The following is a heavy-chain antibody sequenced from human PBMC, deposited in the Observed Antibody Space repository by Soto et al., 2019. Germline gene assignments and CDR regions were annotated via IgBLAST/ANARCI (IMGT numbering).Heavy chain of an antibody. CDR2: VYSGGSR. V-gene: IGHV3-53*02. CDR1: GFTVSSNY. J-gene: IGHJ4*02. D-gene: IGHD3-22*01. CDR3: ARVQGVHCYDSSGYYYDY. Sequence: EVQLVETGGGLIQPGGSLRLSCAASGFTVSSNYMSWVRQAPGKGLEWVSVVYSGGSRYYADSVKGRFTISRDNSKNTLYVQTNSLGAEDTAQYYCARVQGVHCYDSSGYYYDYWGPGNLVTVSS.